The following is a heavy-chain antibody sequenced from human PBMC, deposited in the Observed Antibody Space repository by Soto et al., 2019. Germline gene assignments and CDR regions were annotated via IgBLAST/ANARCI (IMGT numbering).Heavy chain of an antibody. CDR3: ARGDSSGHY. D-gene: IGHD6-19*01. CDR2: IWYDGSNK. Sequence: QVQLVESGGTVVQPGRSLRLSCAASGFTFNNYGMHWVRQAPGKGLEWVAVIWYDGSNKYYADSVKGRFTISRDNFKKTLYLQMSSLRVEDTAVYYCARGDSSGHYWGQGTLVTVSS. V-gene: IGHV3-33*01. CDR1: GFTFNNYG. J-gene: IGHJ4*02.